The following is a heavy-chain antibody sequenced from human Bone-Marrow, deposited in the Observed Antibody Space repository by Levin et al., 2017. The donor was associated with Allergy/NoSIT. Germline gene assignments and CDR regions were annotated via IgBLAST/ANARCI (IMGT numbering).Heavy chain of an antibody. D-gene: IGHD2-2*01. CDR3: ARECSTSCRRFDY. V-gene: IGHV3-7*04. CDR2: IKQDGSEK. Sequence: GGSLRLSCAASGFTFSSYWMSWVRQAPGKGLEWVANIKQDGSEKYYVDSVKGRFTISRDNAKNSLYLQMNSLRAEDTAVYYCARECSTSCRRFDYWGQGTLVTVSS. CDR1: GFTFSSYW. J-gene: IGHJ4*02.